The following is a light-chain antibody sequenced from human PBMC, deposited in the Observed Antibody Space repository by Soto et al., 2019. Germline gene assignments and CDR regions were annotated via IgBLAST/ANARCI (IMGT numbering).Light chain of an antibody. V-gene: IGKV1-5*01. CDR2: DAS. J-gene: IGKJ1*01. Sequence: DFQRPESLSIMSASVGERVTITCRTSQNIRSRLAWFQQKPGKAPKLLIYDASSLESGVPQRFSGSGSGTEFTLTISSLQTDDFSTYYCQQYHSYWTFGQGTKVDIK. CDR1: QNIRSR. CDR3: QQYHSYWT.